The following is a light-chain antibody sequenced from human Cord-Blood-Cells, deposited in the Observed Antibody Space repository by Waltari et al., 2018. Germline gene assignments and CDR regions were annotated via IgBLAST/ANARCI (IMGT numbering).Light chain of an antibody. CDR2: DAS. CDR3: QQRSNWLYS. J-gene: IGKJ2*03. Sequence: EIVLTQSPATLSLSPGERVTLSCRASQSVSSYLAWYQQKPGQAPRLLIYDASNRATGIPARFSGSGSGTDFTLTISSLEPEDFAVYYCQQRSNWLYSFGQG. V-gene: IGKV3-11*01. CDR1: QSVSSY.